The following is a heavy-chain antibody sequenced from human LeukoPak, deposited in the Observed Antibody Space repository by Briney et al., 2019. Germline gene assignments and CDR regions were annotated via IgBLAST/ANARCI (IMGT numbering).Heavy chain of an antibody. J-gene: IGHJ4*02. CDR3: ARASHDYGDYSHFDY. CDR1: GGSFSGYY. V-gene: IGHV4-34*01. Sequence: SETLSLTCAVYGGSFSGYYWSWIRQPPGKGLECIGEIHHSGSTNYNPSLKSRVTIAVDKSKNQFSLKLSSVTAADTAVYYCARASHDYGDYSHFDYWGQGTLVTVSS. D-gene: IGHD4-17*01. CDR2: IHHSGST.